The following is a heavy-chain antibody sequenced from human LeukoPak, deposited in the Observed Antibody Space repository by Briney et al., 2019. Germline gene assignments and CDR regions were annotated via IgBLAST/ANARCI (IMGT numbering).Heavy chain of an antibody. Sequence: SETLSLTCTVSGDSISNFYWSWIRQPPGKGLERIGYIYTSGGTNYIPSLKGRVTKPIDTSKNQISLQLSSVTAAASAVYGCARLTRLSTSPDRYYLDYWGQGTLVPVSS. V-gene: IGHV4-4*09. J-gene: IGHJ4*02. CDR2: IYTSGGT. CDR3: ARLTRLSTSPDRYYLDY. D-gene: IGHD6-6*01. CDR1: GDSISNFY.